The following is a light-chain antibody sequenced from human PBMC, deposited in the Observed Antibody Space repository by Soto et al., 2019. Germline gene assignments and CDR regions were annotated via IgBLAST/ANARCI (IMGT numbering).Light chain of an antibody. V-gene: IGLV6-57*04. Sequence: NFMLTQPHSVSESPGKTVTISCTRSSGSIASNYVQWYQQRPGSAPTTVIYEDNQRPSGVPDRFSGSSDSSSNSASLTISGLKAEDEADYYCQSYDSSNQDVVFGGGTKLTVL. CDR1: SGSIASNY. CDR3: QSYDSSNQDVV. J-gene: IGLJ2*01. CDR2: EDN.